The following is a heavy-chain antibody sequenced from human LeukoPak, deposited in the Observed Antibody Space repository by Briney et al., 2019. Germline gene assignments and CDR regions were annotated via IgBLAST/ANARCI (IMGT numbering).Heavy chain of an antibody. J-gene: IGHJ3*02. D-gene: IGHD6-19*01. CDR2: ITSSSSYI. CDR1: GFTFSSYN. Sequence: GGSLRLSCAASGFTFSSYNMNWVRQAPGKGLEWVSSITSSSSYIYYADSVKGRFTISRDNAKNSLYLQMNSLRAEDTAVYYCAGVGSSGWYPDAFDIWGQGTMVTVSS. CDR3: AGVGSSGWYPDAFDI. V-gene: IGHV3-21*01.